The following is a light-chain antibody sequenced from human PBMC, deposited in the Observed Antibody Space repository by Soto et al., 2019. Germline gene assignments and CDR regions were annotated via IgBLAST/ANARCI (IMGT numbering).Light chain of an antibody. CDR2: AAS. Sequence: DIQMTQSPSSLSASVGDRVTITCRARQGISNYLAWYQQKPGKAPKLLIYAASTLQSGVPSRFSGSGSGTDFTLTISNLQPEDVATYYCQKYNSAPRAFGQGTKVEIK. CDR3: QKYNSAPRA. CDR1: QGISNY. J-gene: IGKJ1*01. V-gene: IGKV1-27*01.